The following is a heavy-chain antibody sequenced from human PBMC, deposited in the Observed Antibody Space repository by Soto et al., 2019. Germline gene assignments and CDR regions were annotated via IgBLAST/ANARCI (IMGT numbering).Heavy chain of an antibody. D-gene: IGHD2-2*01. Sequence: QVQLQQWGAGLLKPSETLSLTCAVYGGSFSGYYWSWIRQPPGKGLEWIGEINHSGSTNYNPSLKSRVTISVDTSNNHFPLKLSSVTASDTAVYYCARGQGYCSSTSCYALLRNWFDPWGQGTLVTVSS. J-gene: IGHJ5*02. CDR2: INHSGST. CDR1: GGSFSGYY. V-gene: IGHV4-34*01. CDR3: ARGQGYCSSTSCYALLRNWFDP.